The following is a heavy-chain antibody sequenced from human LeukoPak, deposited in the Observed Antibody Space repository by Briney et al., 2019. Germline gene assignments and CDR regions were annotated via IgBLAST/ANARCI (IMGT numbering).Heavy chain of an antibody. Sequence: SETLSLTCTVSDYSISSSYYWGWIRQPPGKGLEWFGIIYHSGSTYYNPSLKSRVTISVDTSKNQFSLKLSSVTAADTAVYYCARVSGRFTWYFDLWGRGTLVTVSS. CDR2: IYHSGST. CDR3: ARVSGRFTWYFDL. J-gene: IGHJ2*01. CDR1: DYSISSSYY. V-gene: IGHV4-38-2*02.